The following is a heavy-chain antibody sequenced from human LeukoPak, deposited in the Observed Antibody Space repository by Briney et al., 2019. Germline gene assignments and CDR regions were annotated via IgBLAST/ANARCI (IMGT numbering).Heavy chain of an antibody. D-gene: IGHD1-26*01. CDR1: GGTFSSCA. CDR2: IIPIFGTA. V-gene: IGHV1-69*13. CDR3: ARGVVGATTGAYSFDY. J-gene: IGHJ4*02. Sequence: GASVKVSCKASGGTFSSCAISWVRQAPGQGLEWMGGIIPIFGTADYAQKFQGRVTITADESTSTAYMELSSLKSEDTAVYYCARGVVGATTGAYSFDYRGQGTLVTVSS.